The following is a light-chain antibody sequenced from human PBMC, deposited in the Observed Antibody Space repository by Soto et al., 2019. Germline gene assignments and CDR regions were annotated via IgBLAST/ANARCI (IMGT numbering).Light chain of an antibody. CDR2: EGN. Sequence: QSVLTQPASVSGSPGQSITISCTGSSGDIGTYNLVSWYQQYPGRAPKLIIFEGNKRPSGVSSRFSGSKYGYTASLAISGLQAEDEADSICCSCAGRSTVICGGRTKFTV. CDR3: CSCAGRSTVI. CDR1: SGDIGTYNL. V-gene: IGLV2-23*01. J-gene: IGLJ2*01.